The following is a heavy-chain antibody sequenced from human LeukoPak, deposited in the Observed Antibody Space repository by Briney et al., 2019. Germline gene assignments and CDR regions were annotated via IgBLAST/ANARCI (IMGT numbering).Heavy chain of an antibody. CDR3: AKDSSSSAMDV. Sequence: QPGRSLRLSCAASGFTFSSYGMHWVRQAPGKGLEWVAVISYDGSNKYYADSAKGRFTISRDNSKNTLYLQMNSLRAEDTAVYYCAKDSSSSAMDVWGQGTTVTVSS. CDR1: GFTFSSYG. D-gene: IGHD6-13*01. J-gene: IGHJ6*02. V-gene: IGHV3-30*18. CDR2: ISYDGSNK.